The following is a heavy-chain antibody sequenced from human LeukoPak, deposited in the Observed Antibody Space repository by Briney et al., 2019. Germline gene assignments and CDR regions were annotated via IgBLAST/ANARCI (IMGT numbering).Heavy chain of an antibody. CDR3: ARGCQGGWLQVRGWYYFDY. Sequence: GRCLSLSCAFSGFTVSIHYVRWVSQPPGKGLEWVSAIYSGGSQYYADYVKGRFTISRDNSKNTLYLQMNSLRAEDTAVYYCARGCQGGWLQVRGWYYFDYWGQGTLVTVSS. CDR2: IYSGGSQ. J-gene: IGHJ4*02. V-gene: IGHV3-53*01. CDR1: GFTVSIHY. D-gene: IGHD5-24*01.